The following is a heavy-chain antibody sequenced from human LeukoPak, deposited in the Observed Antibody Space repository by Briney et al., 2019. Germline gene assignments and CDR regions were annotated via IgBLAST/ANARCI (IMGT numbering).Heavy chain of an antibody. CDR1: GFTFSSYE. V-gene: IGHV3-48*03. Sequence: PGGSLRLSCAASGFTFSSYEMSWVRQAPGKGLEWVSYISSSGSTIYYADSVKGRFTISRDNSKNTLYLQMNSLRAEDTAVYYCARSYFDILTGFYRSFDASDMWGQGTMVPVSS. CDR2: ISSSGSTI. J-gene: IGHJ3*02. D-gene: IGHD3-9*01. CDR3: ARSYFDILTGFYRSFDASDM.